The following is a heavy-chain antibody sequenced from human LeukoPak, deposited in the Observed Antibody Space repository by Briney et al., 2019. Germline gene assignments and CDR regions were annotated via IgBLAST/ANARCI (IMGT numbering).Heavy chain of an antibody. CDR3: AKVSRPHIAVADYFDY. Sequence: PSETLSLTCTVSGDSMSNSNSYWAWNRQPPGKGLEWVSAISGSGGSTYYADSVKGRFTISRDNSKNTLYLQMNSLRAEDTAVYYCAKVSRPHIAVADYFDYWGQGTLVTVSS. CDR1: GDSMSNSNSY. V-gene: IGHV3-23*01. J-gene: IGHJ4*02. CDR2: ISGSGGST. D-gene: IGHD6-19*01.